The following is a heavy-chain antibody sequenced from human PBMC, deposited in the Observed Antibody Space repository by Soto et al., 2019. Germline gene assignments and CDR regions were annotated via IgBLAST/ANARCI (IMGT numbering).Heavy chain of an antibody. J-gene: IGHJ3*02. CDR1: GFTFSSYS. Sequence: EVQLVESGGGLVKPGGSLRLSCAASGFTFSSYSMNWVRQAPGKGLEWVSSISSSSSYIYYADSVKGRFTISRDNAKNSLYLQMNSLRAEDTAVYYCARDSYPLDYYDSSGSRGAFDIWGQGTMVTVSS. D-gene: IGHD3-22*01. V-gene: IGHV3-21*01. CDR3: ARDSYPLDYYDSSGSRGAFDI. CDR2: ISSSSSYI.